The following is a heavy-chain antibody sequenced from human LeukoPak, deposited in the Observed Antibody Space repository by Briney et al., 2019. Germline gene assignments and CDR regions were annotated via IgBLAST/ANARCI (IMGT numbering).Heavy chain of an antibody. CDR2: ISYDGSNK. D-gene: IGHD5-24*01. CDR3: ARGDGYNSDFDY. J-gene: IGHJ4*02. CDR1: GFTFSSYA. Sequence: GGSLRLSCAASGFTFSSYAIQWVRQAPGKGLEWVAVISYDGSNKYYADSVKGRFTTSRDNSKNTVYLQMNSLRAEDTAVYYCARGDGYNSDFDYWGQGTLVTVSS. V-gene: IGHV3-30-3*01.